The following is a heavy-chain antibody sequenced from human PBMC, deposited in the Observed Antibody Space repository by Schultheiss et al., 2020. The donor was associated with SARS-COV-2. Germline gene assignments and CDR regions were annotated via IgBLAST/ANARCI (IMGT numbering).Heavy chain of an antibody. CDR1: GFTFGTYS. CDR3: ARLTGYYYYYGMDV. D-gene: IGHD3-10*01. J-gene: IGHJ6*02. V-gene: IGHV3-7*01. CDR2: INRDGSET. Sequence: GGSLRLSCAASGFTFGTYSMSWIRQAPGRGLQWVANINRDGSETVYVDSVKGRFTISRDNAKNSLYLQMNSLRAEDTAVYYCARLTGYYYYYGMDVWGQGTTVTVSS.